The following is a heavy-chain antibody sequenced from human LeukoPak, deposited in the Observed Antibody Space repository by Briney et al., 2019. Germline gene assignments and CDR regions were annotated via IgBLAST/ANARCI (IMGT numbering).Heavy chain of an antibody. CDR2: IFYSGST. J-gene: IGHJ4*02. D-gene: IGHD2-2*01. CDR1: GGSISSYY. V-gene: IGHV4-59*04. CDR3: ARPRGYCSSTSCYAGWDY. Sequence: SETLSLTCTVSGGSISSYYWGWVRQPPGKGLEWIGNIFYSGSTYYSPSLKSRVTISLDTSRNQFSLKLSSVTAADTAVYYCARPRGYCSSTSCYAGWDYWGQGTLVTVSS.